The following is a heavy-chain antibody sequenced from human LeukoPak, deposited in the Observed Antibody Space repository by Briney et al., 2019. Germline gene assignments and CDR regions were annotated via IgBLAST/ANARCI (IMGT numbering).Heavy chain of an antibody. CDR3: ARGRIAVAAFYYFDY. CDR1: GGSISSYY. J-gene: IGHJ4*02. V-gene: IGHV4-4*07. D-gene: IGHD6-19*01. CDR2: IYTSGST. Sequence: PSETLSLTCTVSGGSISSYYWSWIRQPAGKGLEWIGRIYTSGSTNYNPSLKSRVTMSVDTSKNQFSLKLSSVTAADTAVYYCARGRIAVAAFYYFDYWGQGTLVTVSS.